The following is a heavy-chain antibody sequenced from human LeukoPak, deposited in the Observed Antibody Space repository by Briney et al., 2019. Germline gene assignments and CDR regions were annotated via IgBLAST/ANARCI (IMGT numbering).Heavy chain of an antibody. CDR1: GGTFSSYA. V-gene: IGHV1-69*01. CDR2: IIPIFGTA. Sequence: ASVKVSCKASGGTFSSYAISWVRQAPGQGLEWMGGIIPIFGTANYAQKFQGRVTITADESTSTAYMELSSLRSEDTAVYYCARESAAGDDAFDIWGQGTMVTVSS. D-gene: IGHD6-13*01. J-gene: IGHJ3*02. CDR3: ARESAAGDDAFDI.